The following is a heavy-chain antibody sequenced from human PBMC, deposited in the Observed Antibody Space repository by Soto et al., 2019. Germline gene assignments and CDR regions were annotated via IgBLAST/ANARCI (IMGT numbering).Heavy chain of an antibody. J-gene: IGHJ4*02. CDR2: IYYSGST. Sequence: SETLSLTCTVSGGSISSSSYYWGWIRQPPGKGLEWIGSIYYSGSTYYNPSLKSRVTISVDTSKNQFSLKLSSVTAADTAVYYCARRPFIVGATGFDYWGQGTLVTVSS. D-gene: IGHD1-26*01. CDR3: ARRPFIVGATGFDY. V-gene: IGHV4-39*01. CDR1: GGSISSSSYY.